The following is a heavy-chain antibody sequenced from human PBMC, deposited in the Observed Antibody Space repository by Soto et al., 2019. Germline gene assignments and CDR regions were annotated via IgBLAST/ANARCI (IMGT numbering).Heavy chain of an antibody. V-gene: IGHV2-26*01. CDR2: IFSNDAK. Sequence: QVTLKESGPVLVKPTETLTLTCTVSGFSLSNARMGVSWIRQPPGKALEWLAHIFSNDAKSYSTSLKSRLTISTDPSKSQVVLTMSSLDPVDTGTSYCAPSPPPPPRPKPHWFFDLWGRGTLVTVSS. CDR3: APSPPPPPRPKPHWFFDL. J-gene: IGHJ2*01. CDR1: GFSLSNARMG.